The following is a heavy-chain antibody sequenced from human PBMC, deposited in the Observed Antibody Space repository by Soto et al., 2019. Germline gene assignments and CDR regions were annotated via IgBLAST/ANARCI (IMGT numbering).Heavy chain of an antibody. J-gene: IGHJ3*02. CDR3: TTDPHWGI. CDR2: IKSKNDGGAT. V-gene: IGHV3-15*07. D-gene: IGHD7-27*01. Sequence: PGGSMRLSCAASGLTFNNAWMNWVRQAPGKGLEWVGRIKSKNDGGATEYSAPVKDRFTISRDDSKNTLYLQMNSLKTEDTAVYYCTTDPHWGIWGQGTMVTVSS. CDR1: GLTFNNAW.